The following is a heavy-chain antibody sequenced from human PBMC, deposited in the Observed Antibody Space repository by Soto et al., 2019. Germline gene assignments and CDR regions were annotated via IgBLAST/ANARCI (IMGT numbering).Heavy chain of an antibody. V-gene: IGHV1-69*01. CDR3: AGGYYHDSSEPSYYYYHGMDV. CDR1: GGTFSSYG. CDR2: IIPIFGTA. J-gene: IGHJ6*02. Sequence: QVQLVQSGAEVKNPGSSVKVSCKASGGTFSSYGVSWVRQAPGQGLEWMGGIIPIFGTANYAQNLQDRVTLTADESTSTAYMDLSSLRSEDTAAYYCAGGYYHDSSEPSYYYYHGMDVWGQGTTVTVSS. D-gene: IGHD3-22*01.